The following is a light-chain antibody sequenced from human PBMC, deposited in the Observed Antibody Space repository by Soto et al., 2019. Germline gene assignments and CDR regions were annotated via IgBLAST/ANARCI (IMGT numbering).Light chain of an antibody. CDR2: GAS. V-gene: IGKV3-15*01. CDR1: QSVSSN. CDR3: QEYNNWPRT. J-gene: IGKJ1*01. Sequence: EIVMTQSPATLSVSPGERATLSCRASQSVSSNLAWYQQKPGQAPRLLIYGASTKDTGIPARFSGSGSGTAFTLTTTSLQSEDFEVCYCQEYNNWPRTFGQGTKVEIK.